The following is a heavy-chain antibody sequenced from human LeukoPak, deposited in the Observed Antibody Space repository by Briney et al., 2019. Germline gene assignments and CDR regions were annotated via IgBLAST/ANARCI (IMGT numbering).Heavy chain of an antibody. D-gene: IGHD1-26*01. CDR1: CGSISSYY. CDR2: LDYSGST. CDR3: SRGSREWELLFAFDI. J-gene: IGHJ3*02. Sequence: PSETMSPTCTVSCGSISSYYWTWIRQPPGKGLEWSGYLDYSGSTNYNPSLKGRVTISVDTSKNQFSLKLSSVSALDTAVNYWSRGSREWELLFAFDIWGQGTMVTVSS. V-gene: IGHV4-59*08.